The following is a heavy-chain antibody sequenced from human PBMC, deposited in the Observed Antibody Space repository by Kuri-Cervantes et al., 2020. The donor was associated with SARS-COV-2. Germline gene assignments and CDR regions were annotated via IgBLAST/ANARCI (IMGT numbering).Heavy chain of an antibody. CDR1: GFTFNKYW. Sequence: GESLKISCAASGFTFNKYWMTWVRQAPGKGLEWVANLKEDGSQTSYLDSVKGRFTISRDNAKNLLYLQMDGLRGEDTALYYCARDPYRSDNAFGAFYMWGQGTMVTVSS. CDR3: ARDPYRSDNAFGAFYM. V-gene: IGHV3-7*01. CDR2: LKEDGSQT. J-gene: IGHJ3*02. D-gene: IGHD6-19*01.